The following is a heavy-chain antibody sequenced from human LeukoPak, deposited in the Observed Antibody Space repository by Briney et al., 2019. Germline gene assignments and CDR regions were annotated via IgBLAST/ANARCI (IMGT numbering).Heavy chain of an antibody. CDR1: GFTFSSYW. V-gene: IGHV3-23*01. J-gene: IGHJ4*02. Sequence: GGSLRLSCAASGFTFSSYWMSWVRQAAGKGLEWVSGITSGHSTYYADSVKGRFTISRDNSKNTVYLQMNSLRAEDTAVYYCAKDYPECTGTSCSGEAFFDYWGQGTLVTVSS. CDR3: AKDYPECTGTSCSGEAFFDY. CDR2: ITSGHST. D-gene: IGHD2-2*01.